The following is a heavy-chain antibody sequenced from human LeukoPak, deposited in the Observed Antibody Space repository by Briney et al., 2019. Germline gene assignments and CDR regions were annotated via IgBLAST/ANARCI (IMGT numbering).Heavy chain of an antibody. D-gene: IGHD6-13*01. CDR3: ARVVPIAAAGRYNWFDP. V-gene: IGHV1-18*01. Sequence: ASVKVSCKPSRYTFTSYGISWVRQAPGQRLEWMGWISAYNGNTNYAQKLQGRVTMTTDTSTSTAYMELRSLRSDDTAVYYCARVVPIAAAGRYNWFDPWGQGTLVTVSS. CDR2: ISAYNGNT. CDR1: RYTFTSYG. J-gene: IGHJ5*02.